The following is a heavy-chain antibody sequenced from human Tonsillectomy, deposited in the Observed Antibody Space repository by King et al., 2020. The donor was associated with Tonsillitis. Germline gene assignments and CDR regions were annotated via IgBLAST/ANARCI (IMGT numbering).Heavy chain of an antibody. Sequence: QLVQSGAEVKKPGVSVKVSCKASGYTFSAYSVHWVRQAPGQGLEWMGWIKPDSGGTNYAHKFDGRVTMTTDQSISTAYMELTGLRPDDTTVYFCSREAGGWRAFDYWGQGALVTVSS. CDR2: IKPDSGGT. D-gene: IGHD6-19*01. CDR1: GYTFSAYS. V-gene: IGHV1-2*07. J-gene: IGHJ4*02. CDR3: SREAGGWRAFDY.